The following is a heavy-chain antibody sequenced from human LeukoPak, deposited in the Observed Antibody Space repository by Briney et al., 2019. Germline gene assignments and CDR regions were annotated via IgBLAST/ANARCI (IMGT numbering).Heavy chain of an antibody. CDR3: AKALGAVADEWFDP. V-gene: IGHV3-9*01. CDR1: GFTFDDYA. Sequence: PGGSLRLSCAASGFTFDDYAMHWVRQAPGKGLEWVAGISWNSGIISFADSVKGRFTISRDNSKNTLYLQMNSLRAEDTAVYYCAKALGAVADEWFDPWGQGTLVTVSS. D-gene: IGHD6-19*01. CDR2: ISWNSGII. J-gene: IGHJ5*02.